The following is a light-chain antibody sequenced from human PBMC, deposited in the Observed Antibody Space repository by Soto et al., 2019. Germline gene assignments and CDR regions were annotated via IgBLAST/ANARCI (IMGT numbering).Light chain of an antibody. CDR3: QQYYSTPTWT. Sequence: DIVLTQSPDSLAVSVGEGATIICKTSQNILLSSHNKNHIAWYQQRPGQPPKLLIYWASTRESGVPDRFSGSGSGTDFTLTISSLQAEDVAVYYCQQYYSTPTWTFGQGTKVEIK. CDR1: QNILLSSHNKNH. V-gene: IGKV4-1*01. J-gene: IGKJ1*01. CDR2: WAS.